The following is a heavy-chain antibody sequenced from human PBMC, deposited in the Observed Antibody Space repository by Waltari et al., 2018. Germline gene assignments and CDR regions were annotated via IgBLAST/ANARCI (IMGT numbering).Heavy chain of an antibody. CDR3: ARDLGAMKVTSALEI. CDR1: GVIFTNYA. V-gene: IGHV1-69*05. D-gene: IGHD3-10*01. CDR2: IITIFGTA. Sequence: QVQLVQSGAEVKRPGSSVKVSCRASGVIFTNYAISWVRQAPGQGLEWMGGIITIFGTANSAQKFQGRLTITSDESTSTAYMELSSLRPEDTAVYFCARDLGAMKVTSALEIWGQGTRVTVSS. J-gene: IGHJ3*02.